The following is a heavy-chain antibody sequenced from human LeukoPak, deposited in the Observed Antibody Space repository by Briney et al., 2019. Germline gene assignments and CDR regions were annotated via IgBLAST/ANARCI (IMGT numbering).Heavy chain of an antibody. J-gene: IGHJ5*02. CDR3: ARRYCSGGSCPFDP. CDR1: GGSISSGSYY. CDR2: IYYDGST. D-gene: IGHD2-15*01. Sequence: SETLSLTCTVSGGSISSGSYYWGWIRQPPGKGLEWIGNIYYDGSTYYNPSLKSQVTISVDTSKNQFSLKLNSVTAADTAVYFCARRYCSGGSCPFDPWGQGTLVTVSS. V-gene: IGHV4-39*01.